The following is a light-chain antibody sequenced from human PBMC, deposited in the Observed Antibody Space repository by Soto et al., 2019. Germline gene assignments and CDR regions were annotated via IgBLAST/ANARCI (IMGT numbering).Light chain of an antibody. CDR2: EVS. J-gene: IGLJ2*01. Sequence: QSALTQPPSASGSPGQSVTISCTGTSSEVGGYKYVSWYQQHPGKAPKLMIYEVSQRPSGVPDRFSGSKSVNTASLTVSGLQAEDEADYYCSSYAGSNNLIFGGGTQLTVL. V-gene: IGLV2-8*01. CDR1: SSEVGGYKY. CDR3: SSYAGSNNLI.